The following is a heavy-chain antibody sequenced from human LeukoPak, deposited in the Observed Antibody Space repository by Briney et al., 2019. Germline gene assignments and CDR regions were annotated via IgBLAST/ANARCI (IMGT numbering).Heavy chain of an antibody. V-gene: IGHV3-21*05. D-gene: IGHD2/OR15-2a*01. CDR3: VRDHLWAFDY. J-gene: IGHJ4*02. CDR1: GFTFSPFS. CDR2: IRGGSTDI. Sequence: GGSLRLSCATSGFTFSPFSMNWVRQAPGKGLEWVAYIRGGSTDIYYADSVKGRFTISRDDAKSSLYLQMNSLRPEDTAVYFCVRDHLWAFDYWGQGTLVTVSS.